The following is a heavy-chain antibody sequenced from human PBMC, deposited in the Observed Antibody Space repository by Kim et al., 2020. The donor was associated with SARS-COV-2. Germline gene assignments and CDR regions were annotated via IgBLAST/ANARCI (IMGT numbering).Heavy chain of an antibody. CDR1: GFTFSSYG. D-gene: IGHD6-19*01. CDR3: ATEGYSSGFTGYYYGMDV. V-gene: IGHV3-30*03. CDR2: ISYDGSNK. Sequence: GGSLRLSCAASGFTFSSYGMHWARQAPGKGLEWVAVISYDGSNKYYADSVKGRFTISRDNSKNTLYLQMNSLRAEDTAVYYCATEGYSSGFTGYYYGMDV. J-gene: IGHJ6*01.